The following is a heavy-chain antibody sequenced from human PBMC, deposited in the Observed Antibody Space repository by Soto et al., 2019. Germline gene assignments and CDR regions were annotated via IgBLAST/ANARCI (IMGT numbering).Heavy chain of an antibody. D-gene: IGHD3-22*01. Sequence: QLQLQESGPGLVKPSETLSLTCTVSGGSISSSSYYWGWIRQPPGQGLEWLGTIYSLGNTYYNPYLKSRVTISVDKSKSQLFLKLRSVTAPDTAVYYCARQSYDSSGYYYAYWGQGTLVTVSS. CDR3: ARQSYDSSGYYYAY. CDR2: IYSLGNT. J-gene: IGHJ4*02. CDR1: GGSISSSSYY. V-gene: IGHV4-39*01.